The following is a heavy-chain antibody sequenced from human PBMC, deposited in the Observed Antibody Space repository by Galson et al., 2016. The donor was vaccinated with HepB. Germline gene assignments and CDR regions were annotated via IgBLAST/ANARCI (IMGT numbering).Heavy chain of an antibody. V-gene: IGHV4-31*03. CDR2: IHYSGST. CDR1: GVSVSSGGYY. Sequence: TLSHTCTVSGVSVSSGGYYWSWIRQHPGKVLEWIGYIHYSGSTSYHSSLESRVIMSLDTSKNQISLKVNSVTAADTAVYYCARDSGDYGSGSSNWFDSWGQGALVTVSS. J-gene: IGHJ5*01. D-gene: IGHD3-10*01. CDR3: ARDSGDYGSGSSNWFDS.